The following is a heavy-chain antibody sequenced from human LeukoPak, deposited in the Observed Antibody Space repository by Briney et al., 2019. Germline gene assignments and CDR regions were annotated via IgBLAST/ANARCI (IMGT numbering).Heavy chain of an antibody. CDR1: GYSISSGYY. V-gene: IGHV4-38-2*01. CDR3: ARRGGYSGYGPFDY. CDR2: IYHSGST. J-gene: IGHJ4*02. D-gene: IGHD5-12*01. Sequence: KPSETLSLTCSVSGYSISSGYYWGWIRQPPGKGLEWIGSIYHSGSTYYNPSLKSRVTISVDASKNQFSLKLSSVTAADTAVYYCARRGGYSGYGPFDYWGQGTLVTVSS.